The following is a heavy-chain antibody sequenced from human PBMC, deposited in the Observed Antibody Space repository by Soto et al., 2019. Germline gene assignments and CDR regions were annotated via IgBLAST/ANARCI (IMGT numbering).Heavy chain of an antibody. CDR3: ARAPTGTTIINWFDP. D-gene: IGHD1-7*01. V-gene: IGHV1-69*02. J-gene: IGHJ5*02. CDR1: GGTFSSYT. Sequence: AASVKVSCKASGGTFSSYTISWVRQAPGQGLEWMGRIIPILGIANYAQKFQGRVTITADKSTSTAYMELSSLRSEDTAVYYCARAPTGTTIINWFDPWGQGTLVTVSS. CDR2: IIPILGIA.